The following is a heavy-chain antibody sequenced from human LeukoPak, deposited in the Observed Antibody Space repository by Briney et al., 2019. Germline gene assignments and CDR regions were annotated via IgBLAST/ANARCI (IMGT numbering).Heavy chain of an antibody. CDR3: ARAGVVAGSGNYFDY. CDR1: GFIFDDYG. J-gene: IGHJ4*02. D-gene: IGHD6-19*01. CDR2: ISSSSSTI. Sequence: PGGSLRLSCAASGFIFDDYGMNWVRQAPGKGLEWVSYISSSSSTIYYADSVKGRFTISRDNAKNSLYLQMNSLRAEDTAVYYCARAGVVAGSGNYFDYWGQGTLVTVSS. V-gene: IGHV3-48*01.